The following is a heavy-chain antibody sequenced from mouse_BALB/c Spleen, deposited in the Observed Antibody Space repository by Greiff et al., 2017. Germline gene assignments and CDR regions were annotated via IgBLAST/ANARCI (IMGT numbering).Heavy chain of an antibody. Sequence: QQSCTALVYPFTCFWMPWETQRPGLGLEWIGEINPSNGRTNYSEKFKSKATLTVDKSSSTAYMQLSSLTSEDSAVYYCARRGSRVYFDYWGQGTTLTVSA. D-gene: IGHD3-3*01. V-gene: IGHV1S81*02. CDR1: VYPFTCFW. CDR3: ARRGSRVYFDY. J-gene: IGHJ2*01. CDR2: INPSNGRT.